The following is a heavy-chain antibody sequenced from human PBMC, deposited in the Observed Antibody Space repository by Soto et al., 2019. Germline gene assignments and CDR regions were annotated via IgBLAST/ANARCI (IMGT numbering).Heavy chain of an antibody. D-gene: IGHD1-7*01. CDR2: IRSKAYGGTT. CDR1: GFTFGDYA. CDR3: TREAGTYALYYFDY. Sequence: SLRLSCTASGFTFGDYAMSWFRQAPGKGLEWVGFIRSKAYGGTTEYAASVKGRFTISRDDSKSIAYLQMNSLKTEDTAVYYCTREAGTYALYYFDYWGQGTLVTVSS. J-gene: IGHJ4*02. V-gene: IGHV3-49*03.